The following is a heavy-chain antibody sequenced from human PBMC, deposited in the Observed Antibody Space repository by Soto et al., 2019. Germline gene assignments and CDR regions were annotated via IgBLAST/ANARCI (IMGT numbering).Heavy chain of an antibody. CDR1: GFTFSSYD. CDR3: ARGPYSGYDPNYFDY. V-gene: IGHV3-13*01. Sequence: GGSLRLSCAASGFTFSSYDMHWVRQATGKGLEWVSAIGTAGDTYYPGSVKGRFTISRENAKNSLYLQMNSLRAEDTAVYYCARGPYSGYDPNYFDYWGQGTLVTVS. D-gene: IGHD5-12*01. CDR2: IGTAGDT. J-gene: IGHJ4*02.